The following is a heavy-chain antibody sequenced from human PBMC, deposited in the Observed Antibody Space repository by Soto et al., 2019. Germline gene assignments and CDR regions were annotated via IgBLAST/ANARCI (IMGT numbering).Heavy chain of an antibody. CDR1: GFTFSSYG. Sequence: PGGSLRLSCAASGFTFSSYGMHWVRQAPGKGLEWVAVISYDGSNKYYADSVKGRFTLSRDNSKNTLYLQMNSLRAEDTAVYYCARDRNYFDSTGPFDCWGQGTLVTVSS. CDR3: ARDRNYFDSTGPFDC. V-gene: IGHV3-30*03. J-gene: IGHJ4*02. D-gene: IGHD3-22*01. CDR2: ISYDGSNK.